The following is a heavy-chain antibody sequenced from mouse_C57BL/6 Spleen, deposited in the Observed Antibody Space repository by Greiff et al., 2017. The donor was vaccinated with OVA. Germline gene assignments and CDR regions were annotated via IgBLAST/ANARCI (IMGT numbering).Heavy chain of an antibody. CDR1: GYAFTNYL. J-gene: IGHJ1*03. CDR2: INPGSGGT. Sequence: QVQLQQSGAELVRPGTSVKVSCKASGYAFTNYLIEWVKQRPGQGLEWIGLINPGSGGTKYNEKFKGKATLTADKSSSTAYMQLSSLTSEDSAVYFCARSRYDGYSYWYFDVWGTGTTVTVSS. CDR3: ARSRYDGYSYWYFDV. V-gene: IGHV1-54*01. D-gene: IGHD2-3*01.